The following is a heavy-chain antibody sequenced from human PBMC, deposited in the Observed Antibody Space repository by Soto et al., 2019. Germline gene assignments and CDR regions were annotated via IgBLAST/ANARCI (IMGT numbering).Heavy chain of an antibody. CDR2: FIPIFGTA. CDR3: ARGLPQVAATDYYYYGMDV. J-gene: IGHJ6*02. D-gene: IGHD2-15*01. V-gene: IGHV1-69*13. Sequence: SVKVSCKASGGTFSSYAISWVRQAPGQGLEWMGGFIPIFGTANYAQKFQGRVTITADESTSTAYMELSSLRSEDTAVYYCARGLPQVAATDYYYYGMDVWGQGTTVTVSS. CDR1: GGTFSSYA.